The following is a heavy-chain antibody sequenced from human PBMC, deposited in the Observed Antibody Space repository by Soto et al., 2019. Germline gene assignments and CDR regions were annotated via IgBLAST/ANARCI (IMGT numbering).Heavy chain of an antibody. CDR2: INPYTGGT. CDR1: GYTFTGYY. V-gene: IGHV1-2*02. Sequence: QVQLVQSGSEVKEPGASVKVSCKASGYTFTGYYVLWVRQAPGQGPECMGWINPYTGGTNYAQKFQGRVTMTSDTSISTAYMELSKLISDDTAVYYCANQFHHCGGDCYRGPYFGMDVWGQGTTVTVSS. D-gene: IGHD2-21*02. CDR3: ANQFHHCGGDCYRGPYFGMDV. J-gene: IGHJ6*02.